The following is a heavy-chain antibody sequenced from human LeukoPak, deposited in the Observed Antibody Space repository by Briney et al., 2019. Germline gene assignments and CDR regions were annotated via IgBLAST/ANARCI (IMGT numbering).Heavy chain of an antibody. D-gene: IGHD3-22*01. CDR1: VFSLSTSPMC. V-gene: IGHV2-70*11. CDR3: ARILNYYDSSGYEYFDY. J-gene: IGHJ4*02. CDR2: VDWDDDK. Sequence: ESGPTLVNPTQTLTLTCTFSVFSLSTSPMCVGWLRQTPGKALEWLGRVDWDDDKYYSTSLKTRLTISKDTSKNQVVLTMTNSDPVDTATYYCARILNYYDSSGYEYFDYWGQGTPVTVSS.